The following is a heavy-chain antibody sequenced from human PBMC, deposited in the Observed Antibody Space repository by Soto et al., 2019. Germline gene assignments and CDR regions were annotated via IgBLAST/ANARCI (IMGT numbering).Heavy chain of an antibody. D-gene: IGHD1-26*01. CDR2: IYHTGTT. J-gene: IGHJ4*02. CDR3: AGQSSGSYY. V-gene: IGHV4-59*08. Sequence: SETLSLTCTVSGGSISRYYWSWIRQSPGKGLEWIGYIYHTGTTDYNPSLKSRVTISFDTSKNQFSLSLSSVTAADTAVYYCAGQSSGSYYWGQGTQVTVS. CDR1: GGSISRYY.